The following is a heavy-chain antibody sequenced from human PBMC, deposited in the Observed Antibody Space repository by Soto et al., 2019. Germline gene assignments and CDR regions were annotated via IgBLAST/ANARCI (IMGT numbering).Heavy chain of an antibody. CDR3: AREGGIAAAGTTTNWFDP. CDR2: INPNSGGT. CDR1: GYTFTGYY. D-gene: IGHD6-13*01. J-gene: IGHJ5*02. Sequence: ASVKVSCKASGYTFTGYYMHWVRQAPGQGLEWMGWINPNSGGTNYAQKFQGWVTMTRDTSISTAYMELSRLRSDDTAVYYCAREGGIAAAGTTTNWFDPWGQGTLVTVSS. V-gene: IGHV1-2*04.